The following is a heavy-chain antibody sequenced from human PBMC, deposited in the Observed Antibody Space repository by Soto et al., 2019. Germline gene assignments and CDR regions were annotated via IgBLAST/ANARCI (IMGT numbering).Heavy chain of an antibody. J-gene: IGHJ4*02. CDR2: IYYSGST. CDR3: ARVAEQQLVRAGYFDY. D-gene: IGHD6-13*01. Sequence: QVQLQESGPGLVKPSQTLSLTCTVSGGSISSGGYYWSWIRQHPGKGLEWIGYIYYSGSTYYNPSLKSRVTRSVDTSKNQFSLKLISVTAADTAVYYCARVAEQQLVRAGYFDYWGQGTLVTVSS. CDR1: GGSISSGGYY. V-gene: IGHV4-31*03.